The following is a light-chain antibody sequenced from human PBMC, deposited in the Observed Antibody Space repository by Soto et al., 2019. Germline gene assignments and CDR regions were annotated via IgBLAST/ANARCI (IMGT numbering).Light chain of an antibody. CDR3: LLSYGGARV. CDR2: DTT. V-gene: IGLV7-46*01. J-gene: IGLJ3*02. CDR1: TGAVTSGHY. Sequence: QAVVTQEPSLTVSPGGTVTLTCGSSTGAVTSGHYPYWFQQKPGQAPRTLIYDTTNRHSWTPPRFSGSLLGGKAALTLSGAQPEDEAAYYCLLSYGGARVFGGGTKLTVL.